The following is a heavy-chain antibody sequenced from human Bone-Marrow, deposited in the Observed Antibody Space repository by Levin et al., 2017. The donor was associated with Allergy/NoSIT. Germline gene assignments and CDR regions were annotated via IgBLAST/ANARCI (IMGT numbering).Heavy chain of an antibody. J-gene: IGHJ4*02. CDR1: GYTFTSYD. CDR2: MNPNSGNT. V-gene: IGHV1-8*01. CDR3: ARETITFGGVIVSRPIDY. D-gene: IGHD3-16*02. Sequence: GESLKISCKASGYTFTSYDINWVRQATGQGLEWMGWMNPNSGNTGYAQKFQGRVTMTRNTSISTAYMELSSLRSEDTAVYYCARETITFGGVIVSRPIDYWGQGTLVTVSS.